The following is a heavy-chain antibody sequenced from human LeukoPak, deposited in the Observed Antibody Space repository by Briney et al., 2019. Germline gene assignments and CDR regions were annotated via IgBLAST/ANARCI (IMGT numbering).Heavy chain of an antibody. Sequence: GGSLRLSCAPSGFTFSNYGMSWVRQAPGKGLEWVSSISSSSRYIFYADSVKGRFTISRDDAKNSLYLQMNSLRAEDTAVYYCGRDNCGADCYGSVDYWGQGTLVTVSS. CDR1: GFTFSNYG. J-gene: IGHJ4*02. CDR2: ISSSSRYI. D-gene: IGHD2-21*02. V-gene: IGHV3-21*01. CDR3: GRDNCGADCYGSVDY.